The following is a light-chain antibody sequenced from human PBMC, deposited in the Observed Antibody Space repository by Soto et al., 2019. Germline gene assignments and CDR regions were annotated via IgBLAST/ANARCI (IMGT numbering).Light chain of an antibody. V-gene: IGKV3-20*01. CDR1: QTVYNVF. CDR3: QQYDTSPTMYT. CDR2: GAS. Sequence: QSPPPVSLSPGERATLSCSASQTVYNVFLAWYQQKPGQAPRLLIYGASSRATGIPDRFSGSGSGTDFTLTISRLEPDDVAVYYGQQYDTSPTMYTFGQGTKVDIK. J-gene: IGKJ2*01.